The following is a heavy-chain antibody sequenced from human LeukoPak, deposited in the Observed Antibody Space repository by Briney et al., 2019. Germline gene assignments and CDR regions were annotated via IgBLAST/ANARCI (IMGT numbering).Heavy chain of an antibody. CDR1: GFIFSNYG. Sequence: GGSLRLSCEASGFIFSNYGMHWVRQAPGKGLEWVALIWYDGKTKFHADSVKGRFTISRDNSGNTLFLRMSSLRVEDTAIYYCAREWGRIAVAGGPGYWGQGALVTVSS. J-gene: IGHJ4*02. CDR3: AREWGRIAVAGGPGY. D-gene: IGHD6-19*01. CDR2: IWYDGKTK. V-gene: IGHV3-33*01.